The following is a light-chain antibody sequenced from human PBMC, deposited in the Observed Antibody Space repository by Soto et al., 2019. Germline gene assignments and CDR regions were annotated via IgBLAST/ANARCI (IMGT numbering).Light chain of an antibody. J-gene: IGLJ2*01. CDR2: EVS. Sequence: QSVLTQPASVSGSPRQSITISCTGTTSDVGGSNYVSWYQQHPGKAPKLIIYEVSNRPSGVSNRFSGSKSGNTASLTISGLQAEDEGDYYCTSSTSSTSVIFGGGTKVTVL. CDR3: TSSTSSTSVI. CDR1: TSDVGGSNY. V-gene: IGLV2-14*01.